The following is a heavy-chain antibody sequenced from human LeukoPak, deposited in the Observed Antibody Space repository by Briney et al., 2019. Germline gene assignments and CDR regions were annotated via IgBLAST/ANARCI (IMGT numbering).Heavy chain of an antibody. Sequence: PGGSLRLSCAASGFTFSTYTMNWVRQAPGKGLEWVSSISRSSSYIYYADSVKGRFTISRDNARNSLYLQMNSLRAEDTALYYCARVRGGNRGDAFDIWGQGTMVTVSS. J-gene: IGHJ3*02. V-gene: IGHV3-21*04. CDR1: GFTFSTYT. CDR3: ARVRGGNRGDAFDI. CDR2: ISRSSSYI. D-gene: IGHD4-23*01.